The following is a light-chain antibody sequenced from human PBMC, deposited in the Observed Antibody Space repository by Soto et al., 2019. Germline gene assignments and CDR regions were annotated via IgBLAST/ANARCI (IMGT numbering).Light chain of an antibody. Sequence: QSALTQPASVSGSPGQSITISCTGTSSDVGGYNYVSWYQQHPGKAPKLLIYEVSNRPSGGSTRFSGSQAGNTASLTISGLQAEVEADYYCSSYTSSSIDYVFGTGSKLTVL. J-gene: IGLJ1*01. CDR2: EVS. V-gene: IGLV2-14*01. CDR3: SSYTSSSIDYV. CDR1: SSDVGGYNY.